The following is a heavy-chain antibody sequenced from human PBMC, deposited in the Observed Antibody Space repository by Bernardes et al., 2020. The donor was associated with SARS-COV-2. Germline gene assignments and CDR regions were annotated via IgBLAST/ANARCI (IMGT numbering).Heavy chain of an antibody. CDR3: AREKIMAVVGMFRPPDY. V-gene: IGHV3-21*06. J-gene: IGHJ4*02. D-gene: IGHD6-19*01. CDR1: GFTFSSYS. Sequence: SLRLSCSASGFTFSSYSMKWVRQAPGKGLEWVSSLSAGGGSTTHADSLKVRFTISRDNTKNLLYLEMNSLRVDDTGVYYCAREKIMAVVGMFRPPDYWGLGTRVTVAS. CDR2: LSAGGGST.